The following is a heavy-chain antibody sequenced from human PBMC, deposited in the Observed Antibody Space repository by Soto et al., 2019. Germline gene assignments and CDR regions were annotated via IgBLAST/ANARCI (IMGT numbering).Heavy chain of an antibody. CDR3: ARGLVVVAAQPHFYFDY. Sequence: ASVKVSCKASGYTFTGYYMHWVRQAPGQGLEWMGWINPNSGGTNYAQKFQGWVTMTRDTSISTAYMELSRLRSDDTAVYYCARGLVVVAAQPHFYFDYWGQGTLVTVSS. CDR2: INPNSGGT. D-gene: IGHD2-15*01. V-gene: IGHV1-2*04. J-gene: IGHJ4*02. CDR1: GYTFTGYY.